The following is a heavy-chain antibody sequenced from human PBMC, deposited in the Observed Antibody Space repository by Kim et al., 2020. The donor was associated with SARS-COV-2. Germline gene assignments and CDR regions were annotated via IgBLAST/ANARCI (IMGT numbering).Heavy chain of an antibody. V-gene: IGHV1-69*04. CDR2: IIPMLNIA. CDR1: GGTFSSDA. D-gene: IGHD3-3*01. CDR3: ASEIQGDDFWTAPGYYGLD. Sequence: SVKVSCKASGGTFSSDAINWVRQAPGQGLEWMGKIIPMLNIANYEQKFQGRVTFIADKSTATVYMDLSTLKSEDTAVYYCASEIQGDDFWTAPGYYGLD. J-gene: IGHJ6*01.